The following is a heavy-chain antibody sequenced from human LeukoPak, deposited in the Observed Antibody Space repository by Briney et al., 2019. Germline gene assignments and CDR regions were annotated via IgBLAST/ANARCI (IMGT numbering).Heavy chain of an antibody. CDR1: GFTLTGYY. CDR3: ARADSVPAGDYHYWYMDV. J-gene: IGHJ6*03. D-gene: IGHD2-2*01. Sequence: ASVKVSRKASGFTLTGYYMHWVRQDPRQVLQWMGWIKPNSGDTDYTQKFQGRVTRTRDTSISTVYMELSSLRSDDTAVYDCARADSVPAGDYHYWYMDVWGKGTTVTVSS. CDR2: IKPNSGDT. V-gene: IGHV1-2*02.